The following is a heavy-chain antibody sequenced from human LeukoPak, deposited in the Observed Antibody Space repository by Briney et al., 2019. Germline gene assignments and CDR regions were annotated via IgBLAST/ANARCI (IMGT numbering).Heavy chain of an antibody. D-gene: IGHD3-3*01. CDR3: ARDSYDFWSGYPNRGDY. V-gene: IGHV3-21*01. Sequence: GGSLRLSCAASGFTFSSYSMNWVRQAPGKGLEWVSSISSSSSYIYYADSVKGRFTISRDNAKNSLYLQMNSLRAEDTAVYYCARDSYDFWSGYPNRGDYWGQGTLVTVS. CDR2: ISSSSSYI. J-gene: IGHJ4*02. CDR1: GFTFSSYS.